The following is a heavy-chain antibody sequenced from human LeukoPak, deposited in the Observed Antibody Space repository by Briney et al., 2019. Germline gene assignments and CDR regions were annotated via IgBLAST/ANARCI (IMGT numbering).Heavy chain of an antibody. V-gene: IGHV3-48*03. Sequence: PGGSLRLSCAASGFTFSSYEMHWVRQAPGKGLEWVSYISKSSGTTYYADSVKGRFTISRDNAKNSLCLQMNSLRAEDTAVYYCARDYGGSSPFDYWGQGTLVTVSS. CDR3: ARDYGGSSPFDY. D-gene: IGHD4-23*01. CDR2: ISKSSGTT. CDR1: GFTFSSYE. J-gene: IGHJ4*02.